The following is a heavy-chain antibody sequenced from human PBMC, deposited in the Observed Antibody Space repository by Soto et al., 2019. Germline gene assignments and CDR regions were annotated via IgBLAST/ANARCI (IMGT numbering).Heavy chain of an antibody. D-gene: IGHD1-1*01. CDR2: IWYDGSNK. V-gene: IGHV3-33*01. CDR1: GFTFSSYG. Sequence: QVQLVESGGGVVQPGRSLRLSCAASGFTFSSYGMHWVRQAPGKGLEWVAVIWYDGSNKYYADSVKGRFTISRDNSKNTLYLQMNSLRAEDTAVYYCARDQLLNYYYYMDVWGKGTTVTVSS. J-gene: IGHJ6*03. CDR3: ARDQLLNYYYYMDV.